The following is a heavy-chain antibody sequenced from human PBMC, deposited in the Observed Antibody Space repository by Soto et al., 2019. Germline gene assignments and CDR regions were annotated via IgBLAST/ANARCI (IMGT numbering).Heavy chain of an antibody. Sequence: GASVKVSCKASGYTFTSYGISWVRQAPGQGLEWMGWISAYNGNTNYALKLQGRVTMTTDTSTSTAYMELRSLRSDDTAVYYCARDYGYCSGGSCYANDYWGQGTLVTVSS. V-gene: IGHV1-18*01. J-gene: IGHJ4*02. CDR2: ISAYNGNT. CDR3: ARDYGYCSGGSCYANDY. D-gene: IGHD2-15*01. CDR1: GYTFTSYG.